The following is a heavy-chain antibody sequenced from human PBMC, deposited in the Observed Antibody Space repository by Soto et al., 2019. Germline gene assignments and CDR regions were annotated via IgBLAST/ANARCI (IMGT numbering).Heavy chain of an antibody. V-gene: IGHV3-23*01. CDR1: GFTFSIYA. CDR2: ISGSGKSA. J-gene: IGHJ3*02. D-gene: IGHD6-19*01. CDR3: AKLGSNGWYDAFDI. Sequence: EVQLLESGGGLVQPGGSLRLSCAASGFTFSIYAMTWVRQAPGKGLEWVSSISGSGKSAYYADSVKGRFTSSRDNSKNTLYLQMNSLRAEDTALYYCAKLGSNGWYDAFDIWGQGTVVTVSS.